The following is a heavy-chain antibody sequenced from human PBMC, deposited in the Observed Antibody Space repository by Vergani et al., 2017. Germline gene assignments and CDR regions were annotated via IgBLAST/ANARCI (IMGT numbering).Heavy chain of an antibody. J-gene: IGHJ4*02. CDR3: ARPHGYILPPDPRRLDY. D-gene: IGHD5-18*01. CDR1: GYTFTNYY. CDR2: INPSGGST. V-gene: IGHV1-46*03. Sequence: QVQLVQSGAEVKKPGASVRVSCKTSGYTFTNYYIHWVRQAPGQGLEWMGIINPSGGSTTYAQQFQGRLTMTRDTSTSTVYMDLSNLRSEDTAVYYCARPHGYILPPDPRRLDYWGQGTLVTVSS.